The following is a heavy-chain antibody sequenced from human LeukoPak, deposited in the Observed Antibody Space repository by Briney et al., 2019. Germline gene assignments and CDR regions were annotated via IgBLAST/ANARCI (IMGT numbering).Heavy chain of an antibody. V-gene: IGHV3-30*18. Sequence: PGGSLRLSCAASGFTFSSYGMHWVRQAPGKRLEWVAVISYDGSNKYYADSVKGRFTISRDNSKNTLYLQMNSLRAEDTAVYYCAKDGGGTDFDYWGQGTLVTVSS. CDR2: ISYDGSNK. CDR3: AKDGGGTDFDY. J-gene: IGHJ4*02. D-gene: IGHD1-26*01. CDR1: GFTFSSYG.